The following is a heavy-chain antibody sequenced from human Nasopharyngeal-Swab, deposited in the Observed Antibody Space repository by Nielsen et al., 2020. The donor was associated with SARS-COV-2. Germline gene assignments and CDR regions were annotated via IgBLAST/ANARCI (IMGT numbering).Heavy chain of an antibody. D-gene: IGHD2-15*01. J-gene: IGHJ4*02. V-gene: IGHV3-49*02. CDR2: IRSKAYGGTT. CDR3: TWGGDCSGGSCQTWIQLWADY. Sequence: WIRQPPGKGLEWVGFIRSKAYGGTTEYAASVKGRFTISRDDSKSIAYLQMNSLKTEDTAVYYCTWGGDCSGGSCQTWIQLWADYWGQGTLVTVSS.